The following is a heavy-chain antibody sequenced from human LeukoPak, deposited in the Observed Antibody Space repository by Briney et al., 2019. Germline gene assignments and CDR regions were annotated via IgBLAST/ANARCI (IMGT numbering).Heavy chain of an antibody. Sequence: GGSLRLSCAASGFTFSSYWMSWVRQAPGKGLEWVANIKQDGSEKYYVDSVKGRFTISRDNAKNSLYLQMNSLRAEDTAVYYCPRGYYDSSGYYHYWGQGTLVTVSS. D-gene: IGHD3-22*01. V-gene: IGHV3-7*01. CDR3: PRGYYDSSGYYHY. CDR1: GFTFSSYW. CDR2: IKQDGSEK. J-gene: IGHJ4*02.